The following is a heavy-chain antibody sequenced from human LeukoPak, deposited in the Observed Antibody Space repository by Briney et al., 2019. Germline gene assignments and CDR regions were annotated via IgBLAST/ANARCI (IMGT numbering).Heavy chain of an antibody. J-gene: IGHJ4*02. Sequence: GGSLRLSCAASGFTFDDYAMHWVRQAPGKGLEWVSVIYSGGSTYYADSVKGRFTISRDNSKNTPYLQMNSLRAEDTAVYYCAGYFGGGYFDYWGQGTLVTVSS. CDR2: IYSGGST. CDR1: GFTFDDYA. V-gene: IGHV3-66*01. D-gene: IGHD2/OR15-2a*01. CDR3: AGYFGGGYFDY.